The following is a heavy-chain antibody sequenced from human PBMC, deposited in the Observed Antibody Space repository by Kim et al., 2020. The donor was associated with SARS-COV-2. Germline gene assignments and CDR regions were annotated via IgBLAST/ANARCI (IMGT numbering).Heavy chain of an antibody. Sequence: SETLSLTCTVSGASISSSGYYWGWIRQPPGKGLEWIGSVYYTGSTYYNPSLKSRVTISVDTSKNQFSLKLSSVTAAATALYYCARHFRVTSIRFLGLFPFDYWGQGTLVTVSS. CDR2: VYYTGST. V-gene: IGHV4-39*01. CDR3: ARHFRVTSIRFLGLFPFDY. J-gene: IGHJ4*02. D-gene: IGHD2-2*02. CDR1: GASISSSGYY.